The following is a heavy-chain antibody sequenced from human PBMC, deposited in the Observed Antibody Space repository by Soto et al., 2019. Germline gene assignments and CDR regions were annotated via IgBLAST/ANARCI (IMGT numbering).Heavy chain of an antibody. CDR1: GYTFTSYG. J-gene: IGHJ4*02. D-gene: IGHD3-3*01. V-gene: IGHV1-18*04. CDR3: ARVEPFFAFCSCHNPIFYY. CDR2: ISAYNGNT. Sequence: ASVWVSCKASGYTFTSYGISWVRQAPGQGPEWMGWISAYNGNTNYAQKLQGRVTMTTDTSTSTAYMELRSLRSDDTAVYYCARVEPFFAFCSCHNPIFYYRDPGTLVTVSS.